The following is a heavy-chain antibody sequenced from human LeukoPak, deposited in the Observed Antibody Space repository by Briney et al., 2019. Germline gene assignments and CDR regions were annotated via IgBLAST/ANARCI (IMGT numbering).Heavy chain of an antibody. CDR2: VYYGRSP. CDR3: ARSSGTGTFSY. J-gene: IGHJ4*02. Sequence: PSETLSLTWTVSGDSISRSTYYWAWIRQPPGKGLEWIGSVYYGRSPYFNPSLESRATISVDTSKNHFSLKMSSVTAADTAVYYCARSSGTGTFSYWGQGTLVTVSS. CDR1: GDSISRSTYY. D-gene: IGHD6-25*01. V-gene: IGHV4-39*02.